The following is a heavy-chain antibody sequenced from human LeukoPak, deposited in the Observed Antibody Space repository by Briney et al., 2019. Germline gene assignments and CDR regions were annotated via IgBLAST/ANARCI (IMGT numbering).Heavy chain of an antibody. CDR1: GGSISSGSYY. J-gene: IGHJ4*02. CDR2: IYYSGST. D-gene: IGHD3-3*01. CDR3: ARRRGNRFLEWPYYFDY. V-gene: IGHV4-39*01. Sequence: SETLSLTCTVSGGSISSGSYYWSWIRQPAGKGLEWIGSIYYSGSTYYNPSLKSRVTISVDTSKNQFSLKLSSVTAADTAVYYCARRRGNRFLEWPYYFDYWGQGTLVTVSS.